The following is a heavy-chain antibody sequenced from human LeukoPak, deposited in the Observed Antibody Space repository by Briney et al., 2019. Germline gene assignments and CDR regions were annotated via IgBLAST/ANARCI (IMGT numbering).Heavy chain of an antibody. Sequence: SETLSLTCTVSGGSISSSSYYWGWIRQPPGKGLEWIGSIYYSGSTYYNPSLKSRVTISVDTSKNQFSLKLSPVTAADTAVYYCARHAGRYSSSWYHWGQGTLVTVSS. CDR3: ARHAGRYSSSWYH. CDR1: GGSISSSSYY. D-gene: IGHD6-13*01. J-gene: IGHJ4*02. CDR2: IYYSGST. V-gene: IGHV4-39*01.